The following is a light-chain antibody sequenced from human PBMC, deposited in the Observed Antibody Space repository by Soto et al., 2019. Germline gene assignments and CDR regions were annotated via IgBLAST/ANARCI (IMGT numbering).Light chain of an antibody. CDR3: CSYAGSSTLV. V-gene: IGLV2-23*02. CDR1: SSDVGNYNL. J-gene: IGLJ2*01. Sequence: QSALTQPASVAGSPGQSITISCTGTSSDVGNYNLVSWYQHHPGNAPKLMLYEVTKRPSGLSNRFSGSKSGNTASLTISGLQAEDEADYYCCSYAGSSTLVFGGGTKLTVL. CDR2: EVT.